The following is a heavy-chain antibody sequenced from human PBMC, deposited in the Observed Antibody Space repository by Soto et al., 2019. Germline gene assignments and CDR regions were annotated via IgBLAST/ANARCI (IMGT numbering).Heavy chain of an antibody. CDR1: GDSVSSSNCY. D-gene: IGHD3-3*01. J-gene: IGHJ4*02. CDR2: MYHSGSI. V-gene: IGHV4-31*03. Sequence: QVQLQESGPGRVKPSQTLTLTCTVSGDSVSSSNCYWGWIRQHPGKGLEWIGYMYHSGSIDYNPSLKSRVTMSVDTSANQFSLKLNSVTAADTAVYYCVRDGGYWGQGTLVTVSS. CDR3: VRDGGY.